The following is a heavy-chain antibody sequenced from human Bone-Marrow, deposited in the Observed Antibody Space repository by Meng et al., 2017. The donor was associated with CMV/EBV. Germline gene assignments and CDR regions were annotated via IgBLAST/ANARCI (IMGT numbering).Heavy chain of an antibody. CDR1: GFTFRDYY. CDR3: AREGQVY. V-gene: IGHV3-11*01. J-gene: IGHJ4*02. Sequence: SLMLSCAASGFTFRDYYMTWIRQAPGKGLEWVSYISGGSSTIFYADSVKGRFTTSRDNAKNSLYLQMNSLRAEDTGIYYCAREGQVYWGQGTLVTVSS. CDR2: ISGGSSTI.